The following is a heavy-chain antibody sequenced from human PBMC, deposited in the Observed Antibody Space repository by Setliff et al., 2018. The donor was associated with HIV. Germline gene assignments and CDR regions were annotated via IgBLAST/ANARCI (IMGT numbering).Heavy chain of an antibody. J-gene: IGHJ4*02. CDR3: ARVGYHGSGRYSFDY. V-gene: IGHV4-61*09. Sequence: SETLSLTCTVSGGSISSGSYYWSWFRQPAGKGLEWIGHIHTSGSTKYNPSLKSRVTISADTSKNQFSLNLSSVTAAETAVYYCARVGYHGSGRYSFDYWGQGTLVTVSS. D-gene: IGHD3-10*01. CDR2: IHTSGST. CDR1: GGSISSGSYY.